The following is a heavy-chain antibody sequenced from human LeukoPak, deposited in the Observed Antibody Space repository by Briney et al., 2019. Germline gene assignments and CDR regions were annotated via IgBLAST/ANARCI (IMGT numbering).Heavy chain of an antibody. CDR2: INWNGGSK. CDR3: ASEKDDSSGYYTDNYYFDY. CDR1: GFTFDDYG. J-gene: IGHJ4*02. D-gene: IGHD3-22*01. V-gene: IGHV3-20*04. Sequence: GGTLRLSCAASGFTFDDYGMTWVRQAPGKGLEWVSDINWNGGSKGYADSVKGRFTVSRDNAKNSLYLQMNSRRAEDTAMYYCASEKDDSSGYYTDNYYFDYWGQGTPVTVSS.